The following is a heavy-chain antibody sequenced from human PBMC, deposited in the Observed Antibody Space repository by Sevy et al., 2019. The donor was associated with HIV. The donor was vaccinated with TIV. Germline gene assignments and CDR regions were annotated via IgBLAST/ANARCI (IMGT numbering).Heavy chain of an antibody. CDR1: ASTFTAYY. V-gene: IGHV1-2*02. Sequence: ASVKVSCKTSASTFTAYYMHWLRQAPGQGLEWMGWINPNSDGTKYAQRFQGRVSMTAETSISTAYMELIRLEADDTAIYFCARDCVIFGGGGGLDVWGQGTTVTVSS. D-gene: IGHD3-3*02. CDR3: ARDCVIFGGGGGLDV. CDR2: INPNSDGT. J-gene: IGHJ6*02.